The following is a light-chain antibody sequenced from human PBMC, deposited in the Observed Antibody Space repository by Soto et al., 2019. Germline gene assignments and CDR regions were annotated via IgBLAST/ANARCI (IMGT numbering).Light chain of an antibody. CDR2: KAS. Sequence: DIQMTQSPSTLSGSVGDRVTITCRASPTISSWLAWYQQKPGKAPKLLIYKASTLKSGVPSRFSGSGSGTEFTLTISSLQPDDFATYYCQHYNSYSYAFGQGTKVELK. V-gene: IGKV1-5*03. CDR1: PTISSW. CDR3: QHYNSYSYA. J-gene: IGKJ1*01.